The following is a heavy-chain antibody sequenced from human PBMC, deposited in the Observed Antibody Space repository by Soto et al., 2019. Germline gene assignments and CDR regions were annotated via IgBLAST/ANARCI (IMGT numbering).Heavy chain of an antibody. CDR3: AKPPAGPSIDYYYYYMDV. CDR2: ISGSGGST. D-gene: IGHD3-10*01. V-gene: IGHV3-23*01. J-gene: IGHJ6*03. Sequence: GGSLRLSCAASGFTFSSYAMSWVRQAPGKGLEWVSAISGSGGSTYYADSVKGRFTISRGNSKNTLYLQMNSLRAEDTAVYYCAKPPAGPSIDYYYYYMDVWGKGTTVTVSS. CDR1: GFTFSSYA.